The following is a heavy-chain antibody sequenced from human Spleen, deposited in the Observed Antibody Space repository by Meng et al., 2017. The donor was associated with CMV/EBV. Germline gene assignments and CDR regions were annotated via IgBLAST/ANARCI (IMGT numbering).Heavy chain of an antibody. CDR3: ARAVPAALTVGAFDI. CDR1: GYSFTSYW. V-gene: IGHV1-2*02. D-gene: IGHD2-2*01. Sequence: GESLKISCKGSGYSFTSYWIGWVRQAPGQGLEWMGWINPNSGGTNYAQKFQGRVTMTRDTSISTAYMELSRLRSDDTAVYYCARAVPAALTVGAFDIWGQGTMVTVSS. J-gene: IGHJ3*02. CDR2: INPNSGGT.